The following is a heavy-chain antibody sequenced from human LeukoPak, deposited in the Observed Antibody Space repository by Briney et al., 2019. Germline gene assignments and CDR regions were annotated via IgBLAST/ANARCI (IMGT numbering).Heavy chain of an antibody. J-gene: IGHJ4*02. Sequence: LETLSLTCAVYGGSFSGYYWSWIRQPPGKGLEWIGEINHSGSTNYNPSLKSRVTISVDTSKNQFSLKLSSVTAADTAVYYCARVGLSSGWYGDYWGQGTLVTVSS. V-gene: IGHV4-34*01. CDR2: INHSGST. D-gene: IGHD6-19*01. CDR3: ARVGLSSGWYGDY. CDR1: GGSFSGYY.